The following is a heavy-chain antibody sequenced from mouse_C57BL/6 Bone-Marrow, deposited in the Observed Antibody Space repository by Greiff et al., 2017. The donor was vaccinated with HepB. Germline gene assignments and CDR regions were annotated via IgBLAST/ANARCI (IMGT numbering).Heavy chain of an antibody. CDR1: GYSITSGYY. D-gene: IGHD1-1*01. Sequence: EVKLVESGPGLVKPSQSLSLTCSVTGYSITSGYYWNWIRQFPGNKLEWMGYISYDGSNNYNPSLKNRISITRDTSKNQFFLKLNSVTTEDTATYYCARLLYYYGSSYWYFDVWGTGTTVTVSS. CDR3: ARLLYYYGSSYWYFDV. V-gene: IGHV3-6*01. CDR2: ISYDGSN. J-gene: IGHJ1*03.